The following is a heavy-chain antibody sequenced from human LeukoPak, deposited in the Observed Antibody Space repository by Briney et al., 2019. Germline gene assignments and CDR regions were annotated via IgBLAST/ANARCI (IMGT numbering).Heavy chain of an antibody. Sequence: SETLSLTCIVSGGSISSYYWSWIRQPPGKGLEWIGYIYYSGSTNYNPSLKSRVTISVDTSKNQFSLKLSSVTAADTAVYYCARDPIAAAGINWGQGTLVTVSS. CDR2: IYYSGST. CDR1: GGSISSYY. D-gene: IGHD6-13*01. V-gene: IGHV4-59*12. CDR3: ARDPIAAAGIN. J-gene: IGHJ4*02.